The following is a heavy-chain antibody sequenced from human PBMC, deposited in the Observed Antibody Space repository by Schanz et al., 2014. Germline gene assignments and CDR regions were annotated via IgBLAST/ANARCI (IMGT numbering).Heavy chain of an antibody. V-gene: IGHV1-69*09. CDR2: IIPIHGIV. D-gene: IGHD4-17*01. CDR1: GGTFSTYP. CDR3: ARGGGAEDVFDI. J-gene: IGHJ3*02. Sequence: QVQLIQSGAEVKKPGASVKVSCTASGGTFSTYPINWLRQAPGQGLEWMGRIIPIHGIVNYAQRFQDRVRITADKSTSTAYMELSSLRADDTAVYYCARGGGAEDVFDIWGQGTIXTVSS.